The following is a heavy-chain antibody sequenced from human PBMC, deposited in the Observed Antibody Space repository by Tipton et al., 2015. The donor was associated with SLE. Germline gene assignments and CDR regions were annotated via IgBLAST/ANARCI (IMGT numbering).Heavy chain of an antibody. Sequence: TLSLTCAVYGGSFSGYYWSWIRQPPGKGLEWIGEINHSGSTNHNPSLKSRVTISVDTSKNQFSLKLSSVTAADTAVYYCARALVATIPFDYWGQGTLVTVSS. D-gene: IGHD5-12*01. V-gene: IGHV4-34*01. J-gene: IGHJ4*02. CDR1: GGSFSGYY. CDR2: INHSGST. CDR3: ARALVATIPFDY.